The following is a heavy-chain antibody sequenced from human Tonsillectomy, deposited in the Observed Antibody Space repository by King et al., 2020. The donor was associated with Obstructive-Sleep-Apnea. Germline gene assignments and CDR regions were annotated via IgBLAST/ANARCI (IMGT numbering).Heavy chain of an antibody. CDR2: IKSKTDGGTT. Sequence: VQLVESGGGLVKPGGSLRLSCAASGFTFSNAWMSWVRQAPGKGLEWVGRIKSKTDGGTTDYAAPVKGRFTISRDDSKNTLYLQMNSLKTEDTAVYYCTTDPRHIVVVPAARAGDYYYYGMDVWGQGTTVTVSS. CDR3: TTDPRHIVVVPAARAGDYYYYGMDV. V-gene: IGHV3-15*01. D-gene: IGHD2-2*01. CDR1: GFTFSNAW. J-gene: IGHJ6*02.